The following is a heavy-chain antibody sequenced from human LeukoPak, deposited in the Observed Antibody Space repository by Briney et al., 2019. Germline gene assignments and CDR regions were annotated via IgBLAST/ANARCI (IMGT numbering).Heavy chain of an antibody. CDR2: ISSSSSTI. V-gene: IGHV3-48*01. Sequence: GGSLRLSCAASGFTFSSYSMNWVRQAPGKGLEWVSYISSSSSTIYYAGSVKGRFTISRDNAKNSLYLQMNSLRAEDTAVYYCARGLLGAAAGYFDYWGQGTLVTVSS. D-gene: IGHD6-13*01. CDR1: GFTFSSYS. CDR3: ARGLLGAAAGYFDY. J-gene: IGHJ4*02.